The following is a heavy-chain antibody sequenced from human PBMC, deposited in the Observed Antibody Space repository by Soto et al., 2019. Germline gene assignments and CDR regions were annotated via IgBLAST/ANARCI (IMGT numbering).Heavy chain of an antibody. CDR1: GFTFSNYG. D-gene: IGHD5-12*01. CDR3: AKAGGIVATIDY. J-gene: IGHJ4*02. Sequence: GGSLRFSCTTSGFTFSNYGMHWVRQAPGKGLEWVAVFWANGINKYYADSVKGRFTVSRDNSKNTLYLQMDSLRAEDTAVYYCAKAGGIVATIDYWGQGTLVTVS. V-gene: IGHV3-33*03. CDR2: FWANGINK.